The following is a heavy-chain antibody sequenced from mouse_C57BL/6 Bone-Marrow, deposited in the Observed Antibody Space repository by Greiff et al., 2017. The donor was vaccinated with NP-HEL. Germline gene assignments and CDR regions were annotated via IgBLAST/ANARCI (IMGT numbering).Heavy chain of an antibody. CDR1: GYTFTDYE. J-gene: IGHJ2*01. CDR2: IDPETGGT. D-gene: IGHD1-1*01. Sequence: QVQLKQSGAELVRPGASVTLSCKASGYTFTDYEMHWVKQTPVHGLEWIGAIDPETGGTAYNQKFKGKAILTADKSSSTAYMQLRSLTSEDSAVYYCTRRGIPVITTVPLDYWGQDTTLTVSS. V-gene: IGHV1-15*01. CDR3: TRRGIPVITTVPLDY.